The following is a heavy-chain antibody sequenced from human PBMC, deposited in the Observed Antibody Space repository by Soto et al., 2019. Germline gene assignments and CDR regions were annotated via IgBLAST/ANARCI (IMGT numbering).Heavy chain of an antibody. CDR1: GASISSGGYY. J-gene: IGHJ4*02. D-gene: IGHD3-22*01. CDR2: IYYSGST. V-gene: IGHV4-31*03. Sequence: QVQLQESGPGLVKPSQTLSLTCTVSGASISSGGYYWSWIRQHPGKGPEWIGYIYYSGSTYYNPSLKSRVTISVHTSKNQFSLKLSSVTAADTAVYYCARVPWFHDSAVGYYFDYWGQGTLVTVSS. CDR3: ARVPWFHDSAVGYYFDY.